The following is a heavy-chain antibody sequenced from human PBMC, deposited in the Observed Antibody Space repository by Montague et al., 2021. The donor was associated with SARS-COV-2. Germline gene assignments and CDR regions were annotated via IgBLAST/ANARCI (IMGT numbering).Heavy chain of an antibody. D-gene: IGHD1-26*01. J-gene: IGHJ4*02. V-gene: IGHV4-34*01. Sequence: SETLSLTCAVYGGSFHIFSWGWIRQSPGKGLEWIGEVDQGGKTNYNPSLKSRVTISVDTSKNQFSLNLTSVTAADAAVYYCARGTRVVGVTPGFRWWGQGTQVAVSS. CDR3: ARGTRVVGVTPGFRW. CDR1: GGSFHIFS. CDR2: VDQGGKT.